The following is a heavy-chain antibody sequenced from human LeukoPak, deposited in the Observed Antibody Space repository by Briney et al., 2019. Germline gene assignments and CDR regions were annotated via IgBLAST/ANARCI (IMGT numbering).Heavy chain of an antibody. CDR1: GGTFSSYA. Sequence: GSSVKVSCKASGGTFSSYAISWVRQAPGQGLEWMGGIIPIFGTANYAQKFQGRVTITTDESTSTAYMELSGLRSGDTAVYYCASALGDYGDYFDYWGQGTLVTVSS. J-gene: IGHJ4*02. CDR3: ASALGDYGDYFDY. D-gene: IGHD4-17*01. CDR2: IIPIFGTA. V-gene: IGHV1-69*05.